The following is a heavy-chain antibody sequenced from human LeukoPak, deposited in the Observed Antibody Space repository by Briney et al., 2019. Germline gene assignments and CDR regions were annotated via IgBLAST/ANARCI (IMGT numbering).Heavy chain of an antibody. V-gene: IGHV1-2*02. CDR1: GYTFSDYY. D-gene: IGHD3-10*01. CDR2: INPNSGGT. J-gene: IGHJ4*02. CDR3: ARAMELIMDDY. Sequence: ASVKVSCKASGYTFSDYYIHWVRQAPGQGPEWMGWINPNSGGTNYAQKFQGRVTMTRDTSISTAYMELSRLRSDDTAVYYCARAMELIMDDYWGQGTLVTVSS.